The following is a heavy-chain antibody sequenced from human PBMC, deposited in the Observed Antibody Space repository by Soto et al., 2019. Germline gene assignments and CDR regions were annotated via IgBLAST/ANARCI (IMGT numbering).Heavy chain of an antibody. CDR3: VRGDGDYHDGNGYLGRH. J-gene: IGHJ4*02. Sequence: SETLSLTCAVSGGSFSGYYWSWIRQPPGKGLEWIGEINHSGSTNYNPSLKSRVTISVDTSKNQFSLELSSVTAADTAVYYCVRGDGDYHDGNGYLGRHWGQGTLVTVSS. D-gene: IGHD5-18*01. V-gene: IGHV4-34*01. CDR1: GGSFSGYY. CDR2: INHSGST.